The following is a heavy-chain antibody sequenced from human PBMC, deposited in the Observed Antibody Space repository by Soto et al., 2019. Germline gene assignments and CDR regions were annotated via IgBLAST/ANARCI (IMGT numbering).Heavy chain of an antibody. CDR3: ARGPITQTSFIDH. CDR2: ISYDGGNQ. Sequence: PGGSLRLSCAASGFTFSTYWMNWVRQTPGKGLEWVTVISYDGGNQYYADSVKGRFTISRDNSKDTLYLQMHSLRSDDTAVYFCARGPITQTSFIDHWGQGTLVTVSS. J-gene: IGHJ4*02. D-gene: IGHD1-20*01. V-gene: IGHV3-30-3*01. CDR1: GFTFSTYW.